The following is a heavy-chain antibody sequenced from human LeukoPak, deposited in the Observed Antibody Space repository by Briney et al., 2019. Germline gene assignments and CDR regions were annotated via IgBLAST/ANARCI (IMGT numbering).Heavy chain of an antibody. J-gene: IGHJ4*02. V-gene: IGHV3-23*01. CDR1: GFTFSTYG. CDR2: ISGSGGST. CDR3: ARDLNGAIAAAGTGFDY. Sequence: PGGTLRLLCGASGFTFSTYGMNWVRQAPGKGLEWVSAISGSGGSTYYADSVKGRFTISRDNSKNTLYLQMNSLRAEDTAVYYCARDLNGAIAAAGTGFDYWGQGTLVTVSS. D-gene: IGHD6-13*01.